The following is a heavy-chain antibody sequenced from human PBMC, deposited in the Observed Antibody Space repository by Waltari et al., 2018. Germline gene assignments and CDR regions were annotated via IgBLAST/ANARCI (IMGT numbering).Heavy chain of an antibody. Sequence: QVQLQESGPGLVKPSETLSLTCTVSGGSISNYYWSWIRQSAGKGLEWIGRVYTSGSTNLNPSLKSRVTMSVYTSKNQFSLKLSSLTAADTAVYYCARGPSVTSRYYMDVWGKGTTVTISS. J-gene: IGHJ6*03. CDR3: ARGPSVTSRYYMDV. CDR2: VYTSGST. CDR1: GGSISNYY. D-gene: IGHD4-17*01. V-gene: IGHV4-4*07.